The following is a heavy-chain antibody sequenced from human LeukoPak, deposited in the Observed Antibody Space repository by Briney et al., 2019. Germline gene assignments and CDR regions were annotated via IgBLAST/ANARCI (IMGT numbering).Heavy chain of an antibody. Sequence: PGGSLRLSCAASGFTFSSYAMSWVRQAPGKGLELVSAISGSGGSTYYADSVKGRFTISRDNSKNTLYLQMNSLRAEDTAVYYCAKITMVRGVIRAFDYWGQGTLVTVSS. J-gene: IGHJ4*02. CDR3: AKITMVRGVIRAFDY. CDR2: ISGSGGST. CDR1: GFTFSSYA. D-gene: IGHD3-10*01. V-gene: IGHV3-23*01.